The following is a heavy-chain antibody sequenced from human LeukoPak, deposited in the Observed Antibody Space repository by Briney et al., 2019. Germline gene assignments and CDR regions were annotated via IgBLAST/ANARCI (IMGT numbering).Heavy chain of an antibody. V-gene: IGHV4-39*07. CDR1: GGSISSSSYY. D-gene: IGHD3-3*01. CDR3: ARRVTIFGVVIKDAFDI. CDR2: IYYSGST. J-gene: IGHJ3*02. Sequence: PSETLSLTCTVSGGSISSSSYYWGWIRQPPGKGLEWIGSIYYSGSTYYNPSLKSRVTISVDTSKNQFSLKLSSVTAADTAVYYCARRVTIFGVVIKDAFDIWGQGTMVTVSS.